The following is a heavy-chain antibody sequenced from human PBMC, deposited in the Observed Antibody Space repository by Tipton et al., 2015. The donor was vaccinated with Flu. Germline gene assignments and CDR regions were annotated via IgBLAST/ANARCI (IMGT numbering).Heavy chain of an antibody. V-gene: IGHV4-59*07. J-gene: IGHJ4*02. Sequence: TLSLTCTVSGGSISSYYWSWIRQPPGKGLEWIGYISYSGSTIYNPSLKSRVTISIHTSKNQLSVKLSSVTPADTAVYYCARLPLALSYFDYWGQGTLVTVSS. CDR2: ISYSGST. CDR3: ARLPLALSYFDY. CDR1: GGSISSYY.